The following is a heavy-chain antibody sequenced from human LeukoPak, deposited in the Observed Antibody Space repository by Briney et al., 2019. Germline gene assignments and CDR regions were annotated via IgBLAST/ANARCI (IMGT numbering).Heavy chain of an antibody. D-gene: IGHD6-13*01. CDR3: ARDEEAYRLGLAAAGDWFDP. J-gene: IGHJ5*02. CDR1: GGTFSSYA. V-gene: IGHV1-18*01. CDR2: ISAYNGNT. Sequence: GASVKVSCKASGGTFSSYAISWVRQAPGQGLEWMGWISAYNGNTNYAQKLQGRVTMTTDTSTSTAYMELRSLRSDDTAVYYCARDEEAYRLGLAAAGDWFDPWGQGTLVTVSS.